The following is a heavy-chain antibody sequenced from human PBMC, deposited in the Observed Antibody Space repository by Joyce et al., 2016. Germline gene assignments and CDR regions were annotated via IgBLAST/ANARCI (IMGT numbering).Heavy chain of an antibody. D-gene: IGHD2-8*01. J-gene: IGHJ4*02. CDR3: ARRVVGVYYFDF. Sequence: QLQLQESGPGLVQPSGTLSLTCTVSGHSLSSNSYYWGWIRQPPGKGLEWVGTLHFNGDTDYNPSLKSRVTISEDTSRNQFSLTLHSVSAADTAVYYCARRVVGVYYFDFWGQGALVTVSS. V-gene: IGHV4-39*01. CDR2: LHFNGDT. CDR1: GHSLSSNSYY.